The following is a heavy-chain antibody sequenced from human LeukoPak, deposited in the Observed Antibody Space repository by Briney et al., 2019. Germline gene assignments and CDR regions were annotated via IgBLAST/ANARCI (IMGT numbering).Heavy chain of an antibody. D-gene: IGHD1-26*01. CDR1: GYTFGTHW. V-gene: IGHV1-46*01. Sequence: PKASVKVSCKASGYTFGTHWMHWVRQAPGQGLEWMGIINPSGDVRLYARKFQGRVTVTRDMSTRTVYMELSDLRPEDTAVYYCARDFSGEWEQLTGWWFDPWGQGTLVTVSS. CDR3: ARDFSGEWEQLTGWWFDP. CDR2: INPSGDVR. J-gene: IGHJ5*02.